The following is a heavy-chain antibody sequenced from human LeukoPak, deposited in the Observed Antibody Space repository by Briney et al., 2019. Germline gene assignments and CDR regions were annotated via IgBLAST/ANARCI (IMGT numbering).Heavy chain of an antibody. V-gene: IGHV1-2*02. CDR1: GYTFTDYY. CDR3: ARDRIQLWLPNHFDY. CDR2: INPTSGGT. J-gene: IGHJ4*02. D-gene: IGHD5-18*01. Sequence: ASVKVSCKAAGYTFTDYYIHWVRQAHGQGLEWVGWINPTSGGTTYAQRFQGRVTVTRDTSISTAYMELTRLRSDDTAVYYCARDRIQLWLPNHFDYWGQGTVVTASS.